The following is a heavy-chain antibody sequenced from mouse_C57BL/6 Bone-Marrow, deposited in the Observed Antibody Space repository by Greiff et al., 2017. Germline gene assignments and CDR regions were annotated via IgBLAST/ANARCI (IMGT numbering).Heavy chain of an antibody. V-gene: IGHV1-81*01. Sequence: VQLLESGAELARPGASVKLSCKASGYTFTSYGIRWVKQRTGQGLEWIGELYPRGGNTYYNEKFTGKATLTADKSSSTAYMELRSLTSEDDAVYFCGPTGGLFAYWGQGTLVTVSA. CDR1: GYTFTSYG. CDR2: LYPRGGNT. CDR3: GPTGGLFAY. D-gene: IGHD4-1*01. J-gene: IGHJ3*01.